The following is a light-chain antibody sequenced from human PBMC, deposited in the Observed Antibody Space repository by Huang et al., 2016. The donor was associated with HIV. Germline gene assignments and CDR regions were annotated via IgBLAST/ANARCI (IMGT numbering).Light chain of an antibody. CDR2: DTS. CDR1: QSASSY. J-gene: IGKJ4*01. CDR3: QQRSSWPLT. V-gene: IGKV3-11*01. Sequence: EIVLTQSPAALSLSPGDTATLSCRASQSASSYLAWFQQKLGQAPRRLIYDTSNRATGIPARFSGSGSGTDFTLTISSLEPEDCAVYYCQQRSSWPLTFGGGTKVEIK.